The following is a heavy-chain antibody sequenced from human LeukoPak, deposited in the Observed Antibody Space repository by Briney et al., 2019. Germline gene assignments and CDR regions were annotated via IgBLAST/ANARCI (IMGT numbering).Heavy chain of an antibody. V-gene: IGHV4-39*01. D-gene: IGHD6-19*01. CDR2: IYYSGSA. J-gene: IGHJ4*02. CDR3: ARLIPPTWWSVAGSRGQHDY. CDR1: GVSISSGSYY. Sequence: SETLSLTCTVSGVSISSGSYYWGWIRQPPGKGLEWIGSIYYSGSAYYNPSLRSRVTLSMDTSKNQFSLKVISVTAADTALYYCARLIPPTWWSVAGSRGQHDYWGLGTLVTISS.